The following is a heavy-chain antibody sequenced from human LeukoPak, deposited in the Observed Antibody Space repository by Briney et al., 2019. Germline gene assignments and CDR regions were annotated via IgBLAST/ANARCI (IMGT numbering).Heavy chain of an antibody. J-gene: IGHJ4*02. CDR3: ARVRWELPHYFDY. V-gene: IGHV4-39*07. CDR2: IYYSGST. Sequence: GSLRLSCAASGFTVSSNYMSWIRQPPGKGLEWIGSIYYSGSTYYNPSLKSRVTISVDTSKNQFSLKLSSVTAADTAVYYCARVRWELPHYFDYWGQGTLVTVSS. D-gene: IGHD1-26*01. CDR1: GFTVSSNY.